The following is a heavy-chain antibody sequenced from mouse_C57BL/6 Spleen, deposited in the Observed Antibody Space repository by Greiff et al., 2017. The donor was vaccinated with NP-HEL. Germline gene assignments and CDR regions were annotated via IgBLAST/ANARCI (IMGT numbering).Heavy chain of an antibody. CDR2: INPNYGTT. J-gene: IGHJ3*01. CDR1: GYSFTDYN. D-gene: IGHD2-2*01. Sequence: EVKLQESGPELVKPGASVKISCKASGYSFTDYNMNWVKQSHGKSLEWIGVINPNYGTTSYNQKFKGKATLTVDQSSSTAYMQLNSLTSEDSAGYYCARSDGYDVGTWFADWGQGTLVTVSA. CDR3: ARSDGYDVGTWFAD. V-gene: IGHV1-39*01.